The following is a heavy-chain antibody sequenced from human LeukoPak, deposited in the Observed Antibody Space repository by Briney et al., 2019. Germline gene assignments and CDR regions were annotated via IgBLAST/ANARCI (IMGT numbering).Heavy chain of an antibody. CDR1: GDSTTNYY. Sequence: PSETLSLTCSVSGDSTTNYYCSWIRQSPGKGLEWLAYVYKNGHLDYNPSLRSRVTVSVDRSKTQFSLRLRSVTAADTAIYYCASGKYYYDESASLNRASRTALDVWAQGTMVIVSS. CDR3: ASGKYYYDESASLNRASRTALDV. CDR2: VYKNGHL. D-gene: IGHD3-22*01. J-gene: IGHJ3*01. V-gene: IGHV4-59*01.